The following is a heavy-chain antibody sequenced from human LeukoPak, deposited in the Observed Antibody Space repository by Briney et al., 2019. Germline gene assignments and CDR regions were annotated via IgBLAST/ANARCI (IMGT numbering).Heavy chain of an antibody. CDR2: INPSGGST. CDR1: GYTFTSYY. D-gene: IGHD3-9*01. V-gene: IGHV1-46*01. J-gene: IGHJ4*02. CDR3: ARGYYDFLTGYYRYYFDY. Sequence: ASVKVSCKASGYTFTSYYMHWVRQAPGQGLEWMGIINPSGGSTSYAQKFQGRVTMTRDTSTGTVYMELSSLRSEDTAVYYCARGYYDFLTGYYRYYFDYWGQGTLVTVSS.